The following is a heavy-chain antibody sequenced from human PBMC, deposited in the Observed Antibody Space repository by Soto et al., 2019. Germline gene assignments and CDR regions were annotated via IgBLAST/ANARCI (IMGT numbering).Heavy chain of an antibody. CDR2: IGSSGGST. V-gene: IGHV3-23*01. CDR1: GFTFSSYA. CDR3: AKVAVFGVVITRFDY. J-gene: IGHJ4*02. D-gene: IGHD3-3*01. Sequence: GGSLRLSCAASGFTFSSYAMSWVRQAPGKGLEWVSSIGSSGGSTYYADSVKGRFTISRDNSKNTLFLQMNSLRAEDTAVYYCAKVAVFGVVITRFDYWGQGTLVTVSS.